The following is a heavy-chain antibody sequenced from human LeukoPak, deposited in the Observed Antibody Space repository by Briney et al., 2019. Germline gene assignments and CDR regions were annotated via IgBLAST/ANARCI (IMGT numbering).Heavy chain of an antibody. CDR3: ARGDYYDSSGYYYRHFDY. J-gene: IGHJ4*02. CDR2: GHYSGNT. V-gene: IGHV4-59*12. CDR1: GTSITSYY. Sequence: SETLSLTCTVSGTSITSYYWNWIRQAPGQGPEWIGYGHYSGNTKYNPPLKSRVTISIDTSKNQFSLKLSSVTAADTAVYYCARGDYYDSSGYYYRHFDYWGQGTLVTVSS. D-gene: IGHD3-22*01.